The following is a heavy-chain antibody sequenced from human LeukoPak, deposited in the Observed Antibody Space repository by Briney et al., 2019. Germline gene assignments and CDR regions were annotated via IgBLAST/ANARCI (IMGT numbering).Heavy chain of an antibody. J-gene: IGHJ4*02. CDR3: ARDRPSIAVARYRFDY. D-gene: IGHD6-19*01. V-gene: IGHV3-21*01. CDR1: GFIFSGSA. CDR2: INGVSSHI. Sequence: GGSLTLSCAASGFIFSGSAMNWVRQAPGKGLEWVSSINGVSSHIYYADSVKGRFTISRDNAKNSLYLQMNSLRAEDTAVYYCARDRPSIAVARYRFDYWGQGTLVTVSS.